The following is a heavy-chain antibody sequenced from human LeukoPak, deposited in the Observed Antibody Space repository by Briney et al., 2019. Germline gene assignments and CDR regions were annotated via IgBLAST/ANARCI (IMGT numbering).Heavy chain of an antibody. CDR2: ISGSGDNT. D-gene: IGHD3-10*01. Sequence: GGSLRLSCAASGFTFSSYAMNWVRQAPGKGLEWVSIISGSGDNTYYTDSVKGRFTFSRDNSKNTLYLQMNSLRAEDTAVYYCARVLSGRGSLYSYYYYMDVWGKGTTVTISS. V-gene: IGHV3-23*01. CDR3: ARVLSGRGSLYSYYYYMDV. J-gene: IGHJ6*03. CDR1: GFTFSSYA.